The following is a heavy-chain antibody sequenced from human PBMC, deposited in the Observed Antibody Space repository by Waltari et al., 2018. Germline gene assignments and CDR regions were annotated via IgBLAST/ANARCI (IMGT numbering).Heavy chain of an antibody. V-gene: IGHV4-39*01. CDR3: TKRTALDGMDV. Sequence: QLQLQESGRGLVKPSETLSLTCSVSGGSISSSSYFWGWTRQPPGKGLEWIGSIYYTGTTNSHPSFESRLTISIDTSKNQFSLKLTSVTAADTAVYYCTKRTALDGMDVWGQGATVTVSS. CDR2: IYYTGTT. J-gene: IGHJ6*02. D-gene: IGHD5-18*01. CDR1: GGSISSSSYF.